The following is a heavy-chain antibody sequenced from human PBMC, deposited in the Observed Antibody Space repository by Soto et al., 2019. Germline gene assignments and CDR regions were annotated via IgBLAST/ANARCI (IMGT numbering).Heavy chain of an antibody. Sequence: GASVKVSCKASGYRFTSYGISWVRQAPGEGLEWMGWINAYKGNTKYSQNFQGRVTLTTDTSTSTAYMELRSLRSDDTAVYYCARDSYVDSSTLPYGLDFWGQGTTVTVSS. CDR1: GYRFTSYG. J-gene: IGHJ6*02. D-gene: IGHD5-18*01. V-gene: IGHV1-18*04. CDR2: INAYKGNT. CDR3: ARDSYVDSSTLPYGLDF.